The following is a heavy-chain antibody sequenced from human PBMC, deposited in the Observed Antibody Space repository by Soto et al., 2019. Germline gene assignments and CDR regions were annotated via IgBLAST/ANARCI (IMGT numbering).Heavy chain of an antibody. CDR2: IIPIFGTA. V-gene: IGHV1-69*01. J-gene: IGHJ6*02. CDR3: ARSSIAAAQDYYYGMDV. D-gene: IGHD6-13*01. Sequence: QVQLVQSGAEVKKPGSSVKVSCKASGGTFSSYAISWVRQAPGQGLEWMGGIIPIFGTANYAQKFQGRVTIIADESTSTAYMELSSLRSEDTAVYYCARSSIAAAQDYYYGMDVWGQGTTVTVSS. CDR1: GGTFSSYA.